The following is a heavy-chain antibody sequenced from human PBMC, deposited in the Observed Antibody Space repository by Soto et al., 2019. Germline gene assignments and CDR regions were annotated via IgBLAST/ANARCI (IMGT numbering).Heavy chain of an antibody. CDR2: INHSGST. Sequence: ASETLSLTCAVYGGSFSGYYWSWIRQPPGKGLEWIGEINHSGSTNYNPSLKSRVTISVDTSKNQFSLKLSSVTAADTAVYYCARFSPGGEAKPPDYYDMDVWGQGTTVTVSS. CDR3: ARFSPGGEAKPPDYYDMDV. V-gene: IGHV4-34*01. D-gene: IGHD2-21*01. J-gene: IGHJ6*02. CDR1: GGSFSGYY.